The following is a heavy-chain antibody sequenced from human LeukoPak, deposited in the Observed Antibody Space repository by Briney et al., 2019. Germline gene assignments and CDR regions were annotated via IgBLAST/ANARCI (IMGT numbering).Heavy chain of an antibody. J-gene: IGHJ5*01. CDR3: ARTYYDILTGYYTLEFDP. Sequence: ASVKDSGKPSGYTFTSYGIIWVRQAPGQGLEWMGWISAYNGNTNYAQKLQGRVTMTTDTSTSTAYMELRSLRSDDTAVYYCARTYYDILTGYYTLEFDPWGQGTLVTVSS. V-gene: IGHV1-18*01. CDR2: ISAYNGNT. D-gene: IGHD3-9*01. CDR1: GYTFTSYG.